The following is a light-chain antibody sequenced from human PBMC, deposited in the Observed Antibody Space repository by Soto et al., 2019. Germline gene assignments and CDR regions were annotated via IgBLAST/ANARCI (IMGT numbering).Light chain of an antibody. CDR2: AAS. CDR1: QSISSY. V-gene: IGKV1-39*01. J-gene: IGKJ4*01. Sequence: DIQMTQSPSSLSASVGDIVTITCRASQSISSYLNWYQQKPGKAPKLLIYAASSLQSGVPSRFSGSGSGTEFTLTVSSLQPEDFATYYCQQSYSTPPTFGGGTKVEIK. CDR3: QQSYSTPPT.